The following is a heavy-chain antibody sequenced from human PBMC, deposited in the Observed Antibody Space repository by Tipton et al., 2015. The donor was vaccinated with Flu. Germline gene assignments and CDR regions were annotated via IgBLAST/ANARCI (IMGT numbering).Heavy chain of an antibody. Sequence: TLSLTCTVSGGPIDSYSWSWVRQPAGKGLEWIGRIYTSGTTNYNPSLKSRVTMSIDTSKDQFSLKLSSVTAADTAVYYCARASGSGTYVIFDSWGQGTLVTVSS. CDR2: IYTSGTT. CDR3: ARASGSGTYVIFDS. D-gene: IGHD3-10*01. CDR1: GGPIDSYS. J-gene: IGHJ4*02. V-gene: IGHV4-4*07.